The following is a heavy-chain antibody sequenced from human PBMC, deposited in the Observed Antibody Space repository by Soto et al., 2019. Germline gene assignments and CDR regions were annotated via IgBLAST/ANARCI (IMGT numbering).Heavy chain of an antibody. J-gene: IGHJ4*02. Sequence: GGSLRLSCAASGFTFSSYDMHWVRQATGKGLEWVSAIGTAGDTYYPGSVKGRFTNSRENAKNSLYLQMNSLRAGDTAVYYCARGLLWFGELSQNPYWGQGTLVTVSS. CDR2: IGTAGDT. CDR3: ARGLLWFGELSQNPY. D-gene: IGHD3-10*01. V-gene: IGHV3-13*01. CDR1: GFTFSSYD.